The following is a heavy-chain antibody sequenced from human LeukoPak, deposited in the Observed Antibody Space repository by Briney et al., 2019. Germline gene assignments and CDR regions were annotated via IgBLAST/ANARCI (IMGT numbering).Heavy chain of an antibody. D-gene: IGHD3-22*01. CDR3: ARGRREGDSSGYSDY. J-gene: IGHJ4*02. Sequence: SETLPLTCTVSGGSISSSSYYWGWIRQPPGKGLEWIGSIYYSGSTYYNPSLKSRVTISVDTSKNQFSLKLSSVTAADTAVYYCARGRREGDSSGYSDYWGQGTLVTVSS. CDR2: IYYSGST. V-gene: IGHV4-39*07. CDR1: GGSISSSSYY.